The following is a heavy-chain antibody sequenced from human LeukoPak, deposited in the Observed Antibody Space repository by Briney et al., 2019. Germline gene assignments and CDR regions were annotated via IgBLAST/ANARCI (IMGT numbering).Heavy chain of an antibody. CDR2: IYHSGST. CDR1: GGSISSGGYS. Sequence: PSETLSLTCAVSGGSISSGGYSWSWIRQPPGKGLEWIGYIYHSGSTYYNPSLKSRVTISVDRSKNQFSLKLSSVTAADTAVYYCASSMVPAPLWYFDLWGRGTLVTVSS. V-gene: IGHV4-30-2*01. CDR3: ASSMVPAPLWYFDL. J-gene: IGHJ2*01. D-gene: IGHD2/OR15-2a*01.